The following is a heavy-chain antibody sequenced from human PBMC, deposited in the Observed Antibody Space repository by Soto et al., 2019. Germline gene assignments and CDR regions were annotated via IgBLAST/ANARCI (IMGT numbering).Heavy chain of an antibody. CDR1: GYTFTSYG. D-gene: IGHD4-17*01. V-gene: IGHV1-18*01. Sequence: ASVKVSCKASGYTFTSYGISWVRQAPGQGLEWMGWISPYYGNTNYAQKFQGRVTITADESTSTAYMELSSLRSEDTAVYYCANHDDYGDNPFDYWGQGTMVTVS. CDR3: ANHDDYGDNPFDY. J-gene: IGHJ4*02. CDR2: ISPYYGNT.